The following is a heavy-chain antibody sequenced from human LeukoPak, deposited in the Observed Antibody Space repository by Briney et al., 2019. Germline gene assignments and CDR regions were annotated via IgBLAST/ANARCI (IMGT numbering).Heavy chain of an antibody. CDR3: VRGGGYYFDY. V-gene: IGHV3-74*01. D-gene: IGHD3-16*01. CDR1: GFTFSRYW. J-gene: IGHJ4*02. CDR2: LNSDGSST. Sequence: GGSLRLSCAASGFTFSRYWMHWVRQAPGKGLVWVSRLNSDGSSTTYADSVKGRFTISRDNAKNTLYLQMNSLRAEDTAVYYCVRGGGYYFDYWGQGTLVTVCS.